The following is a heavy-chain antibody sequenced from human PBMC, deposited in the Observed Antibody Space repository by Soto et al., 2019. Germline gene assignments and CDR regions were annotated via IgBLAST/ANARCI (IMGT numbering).Heavy chain of an antibody. Sequence: GASVKVSCKASGGTFSSYAISWVRQAPGQGLEWMGGIIPIFGTANYAQKFQGRVTITADKSTSTAYMELSSLRSEDTAVYYCARVFPRGYYDSSGLSPVGGMDVWGQGTTVTVSS. D-gene: IGHD3-22*01. CDR3: ARVFPRGYYDSSGLSPVGGMDV. J-gene: IGHJ6*02. CDR1: GGTFSSYA. CDR2: IIPIFGTA. V-gene: IGHV1-69*06.